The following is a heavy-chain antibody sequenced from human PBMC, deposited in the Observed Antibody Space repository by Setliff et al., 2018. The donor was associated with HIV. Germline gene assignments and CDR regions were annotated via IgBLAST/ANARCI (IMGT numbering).Heavy chain of an antibody. CDR1: GGSISSSSYY. Sequence: SETLSLTCTVSGGSISSSSYYCGWIRKPPGKGLEWIGSIYYSGSTYYNPSLKSRVTISVDKSKNQFSLNLSSVTAADTAVYYCARRAAGPDGPFGYLGQGTRVTVSA. CDR3: ARRAAGPDGPFGY. V-gene: IGHV4-39*01. J-gene: IGHJ4*02. CDR2: IYYSGST.